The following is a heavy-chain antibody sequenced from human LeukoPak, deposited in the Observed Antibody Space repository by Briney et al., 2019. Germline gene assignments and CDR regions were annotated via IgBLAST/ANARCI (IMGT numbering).Heavy chain of an antibody. CDR3: AKDYYYGQMDS. CDR2: INTDGSVT. J-gene: IGHJ4*02. CDR1: GFPFSAYW. Sequence: GGSLRLSCAASGFPFSAYWMHWVRQAPGKGLVWVSTINTDGSVTTHADSVKGRFTISRDNAENTLYLQMNSLRGGDTAVYYCAKDYYYGQMDSWGQGTLVTVSS. D-gene: IGHD3-10*01. V-gene: IGHV3-74*03.